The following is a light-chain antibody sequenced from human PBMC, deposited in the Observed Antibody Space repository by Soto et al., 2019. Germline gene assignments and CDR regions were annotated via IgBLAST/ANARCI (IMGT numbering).Light chain of an antibody. CDR1: SSDVGGYNY. Sequence: QSALTQPASVSGSPGQSITISCTGTSSDVGGYNYVSWYQQHPGKAPKLMIYEVSNRPSGVSNRFSGSKSVNTASLTISGLQAEDDADYYCSSYASSSTLKWVFGGGTQLTVL. CDR2: EVS. J-gene: IGLJ3*02. CDR3: SSYASSSTLKWV. V-gene: IGLV2-14*01.